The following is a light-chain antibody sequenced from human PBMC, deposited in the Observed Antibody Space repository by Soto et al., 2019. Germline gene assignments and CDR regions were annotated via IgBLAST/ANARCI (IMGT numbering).Light chain of an antibody. J-gene: IGKJ1*01. V-gene: IGKV1-39*01. CDR2: AAS. CDR1: QSISIY. CDR3: QQSYSAPS. Sequence: DIQLTQSPSSLSASVGDRVTITCRASQSISIYLNWYQQKLGKTPNLLIYAASSLQSGVPSRFSGSGSETDFTLTISSLQPEDFATYYCQQSYSAPSFGQGTKVEIK.